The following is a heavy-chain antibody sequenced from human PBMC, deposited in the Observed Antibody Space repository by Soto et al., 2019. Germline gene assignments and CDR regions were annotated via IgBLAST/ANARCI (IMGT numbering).Heavy chain of an antibody. CDR2: IWYDGSNK. Sequence: QAWGSLRLCGAASVFTFSSYGMHWVRQAPGKGLEWVAVIWYDGSNKYYADSVKGRFTTSRDNSKNTLYLQMNSLRAEDTAVYYCARGLTRAYGDYVLVYWGQGTLVSVSS. V-gene: IGHV3-33*01. D-gene: IGHD4-17*01. J-gene: IGHJ4*02. CDR1: VFTFSSYG. CDR3: ARGLTRAYGDYVLVY.